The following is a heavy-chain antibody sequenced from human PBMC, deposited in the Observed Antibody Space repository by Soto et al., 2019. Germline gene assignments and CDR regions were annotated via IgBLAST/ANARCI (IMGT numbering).Heavy chain of an antibody. CDR1: RDSISSGDYY. Sequence: SETLSLTCTVSRDSISSGDYYWSWIRQPPGKGLEWIGYIYYSGTTYYNPSLKSRVTLSVDTSKNQFSLKLNSVTAADTAVYYCASPKSLGSGFAYWGQGTLVTVSS. J-gene: IGHJ4*02. CDR3: ASPKSLGSGFAY. D-gene: IGHD3-10*01. V-gene: IGHV4-30-4*01. CDR2: IYYSGTT.